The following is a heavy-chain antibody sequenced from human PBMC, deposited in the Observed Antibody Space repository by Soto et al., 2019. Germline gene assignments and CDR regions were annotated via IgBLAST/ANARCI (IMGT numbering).Heavy chain of an antibody. CDR1: GGSVSSGSYY. CDR3: AVKYYDFWSGSYYYYGMDV. D-gene: IGHD3-3*01. Sequence: PSETLSLTCTVSGGSVSSGSYYWSWIRQPPGKGLEWIGYIYYSGSTNYNPSLKSRVTISVDTSKNQFSLKLSSVTAADTAVYYCAVKYYDFWSGSYYYYGMDVWGQGTTATVSS. J-gene: IGHJ6*02. V-gene: IGHV4-61*01. CDR2: IYYSGST.